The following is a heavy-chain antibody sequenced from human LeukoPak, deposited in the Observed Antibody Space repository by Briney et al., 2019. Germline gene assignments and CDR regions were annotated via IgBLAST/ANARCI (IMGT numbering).Heavy chain of an antibody. V-gene: IGHV4-34*01. CDR3: ARSSKGYCSSTSCYIGTDP. Sequence: PSETLSLTCAVYGGSSSGYHWSWIRQPPGKGLEWIGEINHSGSTNYNPSLKSRVTISVDTSKNQFSLKLSSVTAADTAVYYCARSSKGYCSSTSCYIGTDPWGQGTLVTVSS. D-gene: IGHD2-2*02. CDR1: GGSSSGYH. J-gene: IGHJ5*02. CDR2: INHSGST.